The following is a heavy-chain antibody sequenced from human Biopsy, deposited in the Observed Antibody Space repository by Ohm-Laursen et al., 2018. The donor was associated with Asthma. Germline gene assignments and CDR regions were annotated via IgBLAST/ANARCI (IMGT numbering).Heavy chain of an antibody. CDR1: GYTFISYA. D-gene: IGHD3-9*01. J-gene: IGHJ3*02. CDR2: INAGNGNT. V-gene: IGHV1-3*01. CDR3: ARTYYDFLTGQVNDAFDI. Sequence: GASVKVSCKASGYTFISYAMHWVRQAPGQRLEWMGWINAGNGNTKYSQKLQGRVTITRDTSASTAYMELSRLRSEDTAVYYCARTYYDFLTGQVNDAFDIWGQGTMVTVSS.